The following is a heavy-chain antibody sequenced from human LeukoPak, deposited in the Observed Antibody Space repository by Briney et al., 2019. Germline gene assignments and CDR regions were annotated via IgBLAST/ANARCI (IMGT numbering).Heavy chain of an antibody. CDR2: IYYSGST. D-gene: IGHD2-15*01. CDR1: GGPISSSSYY. Sequence: SETLSLTCTVSGGPISSSSYYWGWIRQPPGRGLEWIGSIYYSGSTYYNPSLKSRVTISVDTSKNQFSLKLSSVTAADTAVYYCARFVVVVAAWVYWGQGTLVTVSS. CDR3: ARFVVVVAAWVY. V-gene: IGHV4-39*01. J-gene: IGHJ4*02.